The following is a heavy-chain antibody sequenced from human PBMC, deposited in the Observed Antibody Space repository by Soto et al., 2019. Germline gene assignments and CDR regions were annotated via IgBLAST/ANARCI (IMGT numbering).Heavy chain of an antibody. J-gene: IGHJ5*02. CDR1: GGSIRSGGYY. V-gene: IGHV4-31*03. Sequence: QVQLQESSPGLVKPSQTLSLTCTVSGGSIRSGGYYWTWIREHPGKGLEWIGYIYYTGSTYYNPSLKSRVTISVHTSKNQFSLKLSSVTAADTAVYYCARASLGYCSSTSCRSNWFDPWGQGTLVTVSS. D-gene: IGHD2-2*01. CDR2: IYYTGST. CDR3: ARASLGYCSSTSCRSNWFDP.